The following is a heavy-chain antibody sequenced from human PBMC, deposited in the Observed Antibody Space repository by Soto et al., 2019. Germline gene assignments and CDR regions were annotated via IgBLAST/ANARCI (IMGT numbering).Heavy chain of an antibody. CDR3: TTASFGGDYGGYYYYMDV. Sequence: GGSLRLSCAASGFTFSNAWMSWVRQAPGKGLEWVGCIKSKTDGGTTDYAAPVKGRFTISRDDSKNTLYLQMNSLKTEDTAVYYCTTASFGGDYGGYYYYMDVWGKGTTVTVSS. CDR1: GFTFSNAW. D-gene: IGHD4-17*01. J-gene: IGHJ6*03. V-gene: IGHV3-15*01. CDR2: IKSKTDGGTT.